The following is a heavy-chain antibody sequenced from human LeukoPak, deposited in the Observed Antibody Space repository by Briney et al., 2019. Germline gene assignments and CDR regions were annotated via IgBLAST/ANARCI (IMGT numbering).Heavy chain of an antibody. CDR2: IWYDGSNK. Sequence: GGCLRLSCGASGFTFSSYAMQWVRQAPGKGLEWVAVIWYDGSNKYYADSVKGRFTISRDNSKNTLYLQMNSLRAEDTAVYYCARASLDMVRGVSRGWHFDYWGQGTLVTVSS. J-gene: IGHJ4*02. D-gene: IGHD3-10*01. V-gene: IGHV3-33*08. CDR3: ARASLDMVRGVSRGWHFDY. CDR1: GFTFSSYA.